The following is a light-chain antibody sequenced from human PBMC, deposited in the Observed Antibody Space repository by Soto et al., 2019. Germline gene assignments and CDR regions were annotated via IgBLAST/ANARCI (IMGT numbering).Light chain of an antibody. Sequence: IQMTQSPSSVSASVGDRVTITCRASQGISSWLAWYQQKQEKXXKXXIYAASSLQSGVPSRFSGSGSGTAGTITISSLQPEDGETYYGQQSHTTPFTFGGGTKGDI. V-gene: IGKV1-12*01. J-gene: IGKJ4*01. CDR2: AAS. CDR1: QGISSW. CDR3: QQSHTTPFT.